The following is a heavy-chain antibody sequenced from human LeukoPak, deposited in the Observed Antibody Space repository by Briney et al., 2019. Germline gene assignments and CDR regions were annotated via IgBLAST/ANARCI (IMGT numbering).Heavy chain of an antibody. CDR3: ARETVVLSDPNFFDY. D-gene: IGHD4-23*01. CDR2: INPTGGGT. Sequence: ASVKVSCKASGYTFTSYYIHWVRQAPGQGLEWMGIINPTGGGTTYAQKFQGRVTMTRDTSTSTVYMELSSLRSEDTAVYYCARETVVLSDPNFFDYWGQGTLVTVSS. V-gene: IGHV1-46*01. J-gene: IGHJ4*02. CDR1: GYTFTSYY.